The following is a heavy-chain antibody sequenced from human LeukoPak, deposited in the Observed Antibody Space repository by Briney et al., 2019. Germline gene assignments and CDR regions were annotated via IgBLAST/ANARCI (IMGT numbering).Heavy chain of an antibody. CDR1: GGSISSYY. J-gene: IGHJ3*02. CDR2: IYYSGST. CDR3: ARELGYSGSYRDAFDI. V-gene: IGHV4-59*12. Sequence: SETLSLTXTVSGGSISSYYWSWIRQPPGKGLEWIGYIYYSGSTNYNPSLKSRVTISVDTSKNQFSLKLSSVTAADTAVYYCARELGYSGSYRDAFDIWGQGTMVTVSS. D-gene: IGHD1-26*01.